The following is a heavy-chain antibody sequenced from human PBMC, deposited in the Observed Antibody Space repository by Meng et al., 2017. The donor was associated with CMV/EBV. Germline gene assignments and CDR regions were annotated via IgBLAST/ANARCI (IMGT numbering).Heavy chain of an antibody. Sequence: GPTLVKPTQTRTLTCTFSGFSISTSGVGVGWIRQPPGKALEWLALIYWNDDKRYSPSLKSRLTITKDTSKNQVVLTMTNMDPVDTATYYCAHRRLPAAIQDNWFDPWGQGTLVTVSS. V-gene: IGHV2-5*01. J-gene: IGHJ5*02. CDR2: IYWNDDK. CDR3: AHRRLPAAIQDNWFDP. D-gene: IGHD2-2*02. CDR1: GFSISTSGVG.